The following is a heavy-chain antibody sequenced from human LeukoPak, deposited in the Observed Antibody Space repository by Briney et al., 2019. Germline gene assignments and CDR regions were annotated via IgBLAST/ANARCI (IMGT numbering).Heavy chain of an antibody. CDR2: IYSGGST. J-gene: IGHJ3*02. D-gene: IGHD2-15*01. CDR3: ARESYCSGGSCYRQFYNAFDI. Sequence: PGGSLRLSCAASGFTVSSNYMSWVRQAPGKGLEWVSVIYSGGSTYYADSVKGRFTISRDNSKNTLYLQMSSLRAEDTAVYYCARESYCSGGSCYRQFYNAFDIWGQGTMVTVSS. CDR1: GFTVSSNY. V-gene: IGHV3-66*01.